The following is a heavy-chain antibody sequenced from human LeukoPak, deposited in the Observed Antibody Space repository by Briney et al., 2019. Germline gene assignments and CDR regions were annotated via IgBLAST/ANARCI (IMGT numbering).Heavy chain of an antibody. CDR3: ANLGPYGPGAGDQLRYFDWLPSGDY. V-gene: IGHV4-39*07. J-gene: IGHJ4*02. CDR1: GGSISSSSYY. CDR2: IYYSGST. D-gene: IGHD3-9*01. Sequence: SETLSLTCTVSGGSISSSSYYWGWIRQPPGKGLEWIGSIYYSGSTYYNPSLKSRVTISVDTSKNQLSLKLSSVTAADTAVYYCANLGPYGPGAGDQLRYFDWLPSGDYWGQGTLVTVSS.